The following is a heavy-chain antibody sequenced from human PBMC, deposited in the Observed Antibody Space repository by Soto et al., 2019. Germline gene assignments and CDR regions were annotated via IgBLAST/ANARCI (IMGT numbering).Heavy chain of an antibody. CDR3: ARGRAHKRVGNSDF. V-gene: IGHV1-8*01. CDR1: GFKFSDYN. CDR2: MNLFSGNV. J-gene: IGHJ4*02. Sequence: QVQLVQSGAELKKPGASVKVSCTTSGFKFSDYNMNWVRQTTGRGLEWLGYMNLFSGNVDYAPGLRGRILPTKKTSVGTAFLELANLRKGDTAVDYWARGRAHKRVGNSDFLGQGTPGTVSS. D-gene: IGHD2-15*01.